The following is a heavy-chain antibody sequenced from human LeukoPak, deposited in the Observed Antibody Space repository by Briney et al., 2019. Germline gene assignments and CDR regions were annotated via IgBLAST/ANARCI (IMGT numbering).Heavy chain of an antibody. CDR3: VRAPDALDY. CDR1: GFTFSGYS. V-gene: IGHV3-48*02. CDR2: IRSSGYPI. Sequence: GGSERLSCAASGFTFSGYSMSWVRQAPGKGLEWVSYIRSSGYPIHYADSVKGRFTISRDNAKSSVYLQMNSLRDEDTAVYYCVRAPDALDYWGQGSLVTVSS. J-gene: IGHJ4*02.